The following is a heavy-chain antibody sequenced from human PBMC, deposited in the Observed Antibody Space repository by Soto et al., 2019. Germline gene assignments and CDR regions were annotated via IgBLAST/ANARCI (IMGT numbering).Heavy chain of an antibody. J-gene: IGHJ6*02. CDR3: AAPYYDFWSGYYNAYYYYYGMDV. V-gene: IGHV1-58*01. CDR1: GFTFTSSA. Sequence: QMQLVQSGPEVKKPGTSVKVSCKASGFTFTSSAVQWVRQARGQRLEWIGWIVVGSGNTNYAQKFQGRVTITRDMSTSTAYMELSSLRSEDTAVYYCAAPYYDFWSGYYNAYYYYYGMDVWGQGTTVTVSS. D-gene: IGHD3-3*01. CDR2: IVVGSGNT.